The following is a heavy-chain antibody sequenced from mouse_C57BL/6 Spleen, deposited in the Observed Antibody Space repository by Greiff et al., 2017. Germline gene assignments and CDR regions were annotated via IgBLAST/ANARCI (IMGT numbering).Heavy chain of an antibody. CDR2: IWGDGGT. CDR1: GFSLTSYG. J-gene: IGHJ2*01. Sequence: VKLVESGPGLVAPSQSLSITCTVSGFSLTSYGVSWVRQPPGKGLEWLGVIWGDGGTNYHSALISSLSISKDNSKSQVFLKLNSLQTDDTATYYCAKGGIYDYDDPLDYWGQGTTLTVSS. D-gene: IGHD2-4*01. V-gene: IGHV2-3*01. CDR3: AKGGIYDYDDPLDY.